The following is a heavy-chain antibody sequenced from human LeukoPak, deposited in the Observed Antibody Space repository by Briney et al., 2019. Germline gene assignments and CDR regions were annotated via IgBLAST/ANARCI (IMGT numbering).Heavy chain of an antibody. J-gene: IGHJ4*02. D-gene: IGHD1-1*01. CDR2: IYYSGST. Sequence: PSETLSLTCTVSGGSISSYYWSWLRQPPGKGLEWIGYIYYSGSTNYNPSLTSRVTISVDTSKNHFSLKLSSVTAADTAVYYCARVGARTTVADLFDCWGQGTLVTVSS. CDR1: GGSISSYY. CDR3: ARVGARTTVADLFDC. V-gene: IGHV4-59*01.